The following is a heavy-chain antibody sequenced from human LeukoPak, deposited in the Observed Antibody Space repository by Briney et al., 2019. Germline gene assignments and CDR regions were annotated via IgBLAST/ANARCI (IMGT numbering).Heavy chain of an antibody. J-gene: IGHJ4*02. D-gene: IGHD3-22*01. CDR2: IYYSGST. Sequence: SETLSLTCTVPGGSISGYNWSWVRQPPGKGLERIGYIYYSGSTNYNPSLKSRVTITVDTSKNQFSLKLSSVTAADTALYYCARGVGSPYYYEYSGYYGEYYFAYWGQGTLATVSS. CDR3: ARGVGSPYYYEYSGYYGEYYFAY. V-gene: IGHV4-59*01. CDR1: GGSISGYN.